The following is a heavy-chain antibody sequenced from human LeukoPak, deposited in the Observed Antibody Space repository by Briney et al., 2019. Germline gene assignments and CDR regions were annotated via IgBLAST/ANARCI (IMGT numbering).Heavy chain of an antibody. CDR3: ARDQARYYYGSGSYPSIFDY. J-gene: IGHJ4*02. Sequence: ASVKVSCKASGGTFSSYAISWVRQAPGQGLEWMGWISAYNGNTNYAQKLQGRVTMTTDTSTSTACMELRSLRSDDTAVYYCARDQARYYYGSGSYPSIFDYWGQGTLVTVSS. D-gene: IGHD3-10*01. V-gene: IGHV1-18*01. CDR1: GGTFSSYA. CDR2: ISAYNGNT.